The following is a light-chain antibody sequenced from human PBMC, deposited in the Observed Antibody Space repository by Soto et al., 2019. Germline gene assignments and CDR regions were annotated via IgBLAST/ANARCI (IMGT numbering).Light chain of an antibody. Sequence: QSALTQPASVSGSPGQSITISCTGTSSDVGRYNLVSWYQQHPGKAPKLMIYEGSKRPSGVSNRFSGSKSGNTASLTISGLQAGDEADYYCCSFAGTSALVFGGGTKVTVL. CDR2: EGS. CDR1: SSDVGRYNL. V-gene: IGLV2-23*01. J-gene: IGLJ2*01. CDR3: CSFAGTSALV.